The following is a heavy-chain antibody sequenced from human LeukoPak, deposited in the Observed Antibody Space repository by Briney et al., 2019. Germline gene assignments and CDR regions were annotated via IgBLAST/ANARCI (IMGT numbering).Heavy chain of an antibody. D-gene: IGHD3-22*01. V-gene: IGHV4-34*01. CDR2: INHSGST. CDR3: ARAMNYDSSGVDI. Sequence: PSETLSLTCAVYGGSFSGYYWSWIRQPPGKGLEWIGEINHSGSTNYNPSLKSRVTISVDTSKNQFSLRLSSVTAADTAVYYCARAMNYDSSGVDIWGLGTMVTVSS. CDR1: GGSFSGYY. J-gene: IGHJ3*02.